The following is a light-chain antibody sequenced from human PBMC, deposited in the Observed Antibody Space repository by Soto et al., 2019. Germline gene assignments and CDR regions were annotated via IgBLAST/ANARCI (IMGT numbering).Light chain of an antibody. CDR3: QQYNNWTPIT. J-gene: IGKJ5*01. CDR2: GAS. CDR1: QSVSSN. Sequence: EIVMTQSPATLSVSPGERATLSCRASQSVSSNLAWYQQKHGQAPRLLIYGASTRATGIPARFSGSGSGTEFNLTISSLQSEDFAVYYCQQYNNWTPITFGQGTRLEIK. V-gene: IGKV3-15*01.